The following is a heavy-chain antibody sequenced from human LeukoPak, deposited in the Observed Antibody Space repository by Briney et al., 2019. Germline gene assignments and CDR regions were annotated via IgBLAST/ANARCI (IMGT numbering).Heavy chain of an antibody. CDR2: INHSGST. CDR1: GGSFSGYY. J-gene: IGHJ3*02. Sequence: PSETLSLTCAVYGGSFSGYYWSWIRQPPGKGLEWIGEINHSGSTNYNPSLKSRVTISVDTSKNQFSLKLSSVTAADTAVYYCARGRRIKENVEMATMESSGSFDIWGRGTMVTVSS. CDR3: ARGRRIKENVEMATMESSGSFDI. V-gene: IGHV4-34*01. D-gene: IGHD5-24*01.